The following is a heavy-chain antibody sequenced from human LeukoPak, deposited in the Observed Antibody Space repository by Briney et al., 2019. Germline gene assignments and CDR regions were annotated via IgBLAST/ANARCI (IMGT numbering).Heavy chain of an antibody. D-gene: IGHD3-22*01. CDR3: AREYDSSGFDY. V-gene: IGHV4-30-4*07. Sequence: SETLSLTCAVSGGSISSGGYSWSWIRQPPGKGLEWIGYIYYSGSTYYNPSLKSRVTISVDTSKNQFSLKLSSVTAADTAVYYCAREYDSSGFDYWGQGTLVTVSS. CDR2: IYYSGST. CDR1: GGSISSGGYS. J-gene: IGHJ4*02.